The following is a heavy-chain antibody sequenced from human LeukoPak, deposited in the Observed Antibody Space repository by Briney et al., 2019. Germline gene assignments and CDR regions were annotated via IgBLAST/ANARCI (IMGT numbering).Heavy chain of an antibody. D-gene: IGHD3-3*01. V-gene: IGHV4-59*01. CDR3: ARSHGILEWLLFADAFDI. CDR2: IYYSGST. J-gene: IGHJ3*02. Sequence: SETLSLTCTVSGGSISSYYWSWIRRPPGKGLEWIGYIYYSGSTNCNPSLKSRVTISVDTSKNQFSLKLSSVTAADTAVYYCARSHGILEWLLFADAFDIWGQGTMVTVSS. CDR1: GGSISSYY.